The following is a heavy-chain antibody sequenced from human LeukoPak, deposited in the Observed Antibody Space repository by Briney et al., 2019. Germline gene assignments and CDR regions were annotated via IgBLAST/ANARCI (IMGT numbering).Heavy chain of an antibody. D-gene: IGHD6-19*01. CDR1: GFTFSSYA. CDR3: ASQPGYSSGWYYFDY. CDR2: IYSGGST. J-gene: IGHJ4*02. V-gene: IGHV3-53*04. Sequence: GGSLRLSCAASGFTFSSYAVSWVRQAPGKGLEWVSVIYSGGSTYYADSVKGRFTISRHNSKNTLYLQMNSLRAEDTAVYYCASQPGYSSGWYYFDYWGQGTLVTVSS.